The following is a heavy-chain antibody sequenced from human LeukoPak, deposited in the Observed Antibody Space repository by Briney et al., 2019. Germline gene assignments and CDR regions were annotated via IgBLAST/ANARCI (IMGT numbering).Heavy chain of an antibody. D-gene: IGHD3-10*01. Sequence: GGSLRLSCAASGFTFSSYAMSWVRQAPGKGLEWVSAISGSGGSTYYADSVKGRFTISRDNSKNTLYLQMNSLRAEDTAVYYCAKAVLLWFGETHDAFDIWGQGTMVTVSS. CDR2: ISGSGGST. CDR1: GFTFSSYA. CDR3: AKAVLLWFGETHDAFDI. J-gene: IGHJ3*02. V-gene: IGHV3-23*01.